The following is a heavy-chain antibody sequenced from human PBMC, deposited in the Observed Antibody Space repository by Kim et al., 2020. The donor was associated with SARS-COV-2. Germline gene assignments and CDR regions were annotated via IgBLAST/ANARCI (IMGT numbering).Heavy chain of an antibody. CDR1: GGSISSSGYY. J-gene: IGHJ5*02. D-gene: IGHD6-19*01. Sequence: SETLSLTCTVSGGSISSSGYYWGWIRQPPGKGLEWIATISYSGNTYSDPSLKNRVAMSVDTSKNHFSLKLTSVTAEDTAVYFCSRHMGVAVTPWGQGTL. CDR2: ISYSGNT. V-gene: IGHV4-39*01. CDR3: SRHMGVAVTP.